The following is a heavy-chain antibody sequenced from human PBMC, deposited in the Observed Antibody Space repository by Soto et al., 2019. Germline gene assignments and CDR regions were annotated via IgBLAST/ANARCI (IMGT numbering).Heavy chain of an antibody. CDR2: ISYDGSNK. J-gene: IGHJ6*02. V-gene: IGHV3-30*18. CDR3: AKIGLAASGQYYYYGMDV. CDR1: GFTFSSYG. Sequence: PGGSLRLSXAASGFTFSSYGMHWVRQAPGKGLEWVAVISYDGSNKYYADSVKGRFTISRDNSKNTLYLQMNSLRAEDTAVYYCAKIGLAASGQYYYYGMDVWGQGTTVTVSS. D-gene: IGHD6-6*01.